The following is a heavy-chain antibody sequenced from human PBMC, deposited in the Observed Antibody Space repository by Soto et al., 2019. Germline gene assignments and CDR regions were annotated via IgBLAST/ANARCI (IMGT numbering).Heavy chain of an antibody. V-gene: IGHV4-38-2*01. J-gene: IGHJ6*02. CDR1: GYSISSGYY. CDR2: VYHSGIT. Sequence: PSETLSLTXDVSGYSISSGYYWGWIRQPPGKGLEWIGSVYHSGITYYNPSLRSRVTISADTSKNQFSLSLRSVTAAGTAVYYCARDLGLAVVAAVIKYYGMDVWGQGTTVTVS. D-gene: IGHD2-2*02. CDR3: ARDLGLAVVAAVIKYYGMDV.